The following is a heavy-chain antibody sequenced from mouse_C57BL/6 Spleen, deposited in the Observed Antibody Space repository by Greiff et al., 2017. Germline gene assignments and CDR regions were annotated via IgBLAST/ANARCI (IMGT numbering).Heavy chain of an antibody. CDR3: ARVYDGYYYYAMDY. V-gene: IGHV5-17*01. J-gene: IGHJ4*01. Sequence: EVQRVESGGGLVKPGGSLKLSCAASGFTFSDYGMHWVRQAPEKGLEWVAYISSGSSTIYYADTVKGRFTISRDNAKNTLFLQRTSLRSEDTAMYYCARVYDGYYYYAMDYWGQGTSVTVSS. CDR2: ISSGSSTI. D-gene: IGHD2-3*01. CDR1: GFTFSDYG.